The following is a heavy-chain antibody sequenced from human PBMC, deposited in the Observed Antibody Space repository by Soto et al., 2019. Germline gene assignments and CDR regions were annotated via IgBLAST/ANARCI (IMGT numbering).Heavy chain of an antibody. D-gene: IGHD5-12*01. CDR2: IWYDGSNK. CDR3: AREGLEWLRLDY. J-gene: IGHJ4*02. Sequence: PGGSLRLSCAASGFTFSSYGMHWVRQAPGKGLEWVAVIWYDGSNKYYADSVKGRFTISRDNSKNTLYLQMNSLRAEDTAVYYCAREGLEWLRLDYWGQGTLVTVSS. CDR1: GFTFSSYG. V-gene: IGHV3-33*01.